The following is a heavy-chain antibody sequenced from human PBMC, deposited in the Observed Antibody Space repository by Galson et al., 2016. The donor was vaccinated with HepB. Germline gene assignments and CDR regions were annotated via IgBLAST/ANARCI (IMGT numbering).Heavy chain of an antibody. D-gene: IGHD6-25*01. CDR3: ARREGVAAPTTRQYYYYALDV. J-gene: IGHJ6*01. CDR1: GYSFSSYW. Sequence: QSGAEVKKPGESLRISCKASGYSFSSYWIGWVRQMPGKGLEWMGIIYPGDSDTKYSPSFQGQVIISVDRSVNTAYLQWSTLKASDTAIYYCARREGVAAPTTRQYYYYALDVWG. CDR2: IYPGDSDT. V-gene: IGHV5-51*01.